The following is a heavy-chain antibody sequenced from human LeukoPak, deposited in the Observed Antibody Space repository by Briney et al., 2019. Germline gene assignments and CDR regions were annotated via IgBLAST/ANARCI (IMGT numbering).Heavy chain of an antibody. CDR1: GFTFSSYS. J-gene: IGHJ4*02. Sequence: SGGSLRLSCAASGFTFSSYSMSWLRQAPGKGLEWVSAICGSGGSTYYADSVKGRFTISRDNSKNTLYLQMNSLRAEDTAVYYCAKAHERYSSSWYVETFDYWGQGTLVTVSS. D-gene: IGHD6-13*01. CDR2: ICGSGGST. CDR3: AKAHERYSSSWYVETFDY. V-gene: IGHV3-23*01.